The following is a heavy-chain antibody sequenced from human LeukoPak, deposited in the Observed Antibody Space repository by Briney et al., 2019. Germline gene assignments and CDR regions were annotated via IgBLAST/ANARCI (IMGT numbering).Heavy chain of an antibody. D-gene: IGHD3-16*01. CDR1: GGSFSGYY. CDR3: ARASAASAGGKNFDY. J-gene: IGHJ4*02. V-gene: IGHV4-34*01. Sequence: SETLSLTCAVYGGSFSGYYWSWIRQPPGKGLERIGEINHSGSTNYNPSLKSRVTISVDTSKNQFSLKLSSVTAADTAVYYCARASAASAGGKNFDYWGQETLVTVSS. CDR2: INHSGST.